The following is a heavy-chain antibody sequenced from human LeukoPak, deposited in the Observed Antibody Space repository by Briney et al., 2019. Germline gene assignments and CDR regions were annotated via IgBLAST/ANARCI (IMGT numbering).Heavy chain of an antibody. CDR2: ISSSSSTI. D-gene: IGHD3-22*01. CDR1: GFTFSSYS. J-gene: IGHJ4*02. V-gene: IGHV3-48*04. Sequence: GGSLRLSCAASGFTFSSYSMNWVRQAPGKGLEWVSYISSSSSTIYYADSVKGRFTISRDNAKNSLYLQMNSLRAEDTAVYYCAREAYDSSGYYGGYFDYWGQGTLVTVSS. CDR3: AREAYDSSGYYGGYFDY.